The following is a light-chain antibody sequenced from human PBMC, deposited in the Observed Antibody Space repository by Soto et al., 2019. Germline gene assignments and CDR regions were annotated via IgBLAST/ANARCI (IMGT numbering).Light chain of an antibody. CDR2: GAS. CDR3: QKYDSAPNT. CDR1: QTIRNY. Sequence: DIQMTQSPSSLSASVGDRATITCRASQTIRNYLAWYQQKPGKVPKLLIYGASTLQSGVPSWFSGSGSGTDFTLTISSLQPEDVATYYCQKYDSAPNTFGGGTKVEIK. V-gene: IGKV1-27*01. J-gene: IGKJ4*01.